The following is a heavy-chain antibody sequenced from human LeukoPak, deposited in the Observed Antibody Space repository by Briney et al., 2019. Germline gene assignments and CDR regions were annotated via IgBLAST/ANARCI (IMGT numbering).Heavy chain of an antibody. V-gene: IGHV3-7*01. CDR3: ARVFPYCSSPSCYTADY. D-gene: IGHD2-2*02. CDR2: IKQDGSEK. CDR1: GFTFDDYG. Sequence: PGGSLRLSCAASGFTFDDYGMSWVRQAPGKGLEWVANIKQDGSEKYYVDSVKGRFTISRDNAKNSLYLQMNGLRVEDTAVYYCARVFPYCSSPSCYTADYWGQGTLVTVSS. J-gene: IGHJ4*02.